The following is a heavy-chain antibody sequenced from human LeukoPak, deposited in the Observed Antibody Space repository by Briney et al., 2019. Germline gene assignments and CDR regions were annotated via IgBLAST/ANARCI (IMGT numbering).Heavy chain of an antibody. J-gene: IGHJ4*02. V-gene: IGHV4-59*01. CDR2: IHSSGTT. D-gene: IGHD5-24*01. CDR1: GASSMNYH. CDR3: ARYNWARELDY. Sequence: SETLSLTCIVSGASSMNYHWTWVRQPPGKGLEWVGYIHSSGTTSYNPSLQSRVTISIETSKNQLSLKLRSVTAADTAMYYCARYNWARELDYWGQGTLVTVSS.